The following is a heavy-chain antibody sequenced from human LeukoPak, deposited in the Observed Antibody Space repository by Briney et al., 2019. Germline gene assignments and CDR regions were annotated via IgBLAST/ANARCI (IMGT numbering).Heavy chain of an antibody. CDR3: ARGVGFGEFDYMDV. J-gene: IGHJ6*03. D-gene: IGHD3-10*01. Sequence: ASVKVSCKASGYTFTSYDINWVRQATGQGLEWMGWMNPNSGNTGYAQKFQGRVTITRNTSISTAYMELSSLRSEDTAVYYCARGVGFGEFDYMDVWGKGTTVTVSS. CDR2: MNPNSGNT. V-gene: IGHV1-8*03. CDR1: GYTFTSYD.